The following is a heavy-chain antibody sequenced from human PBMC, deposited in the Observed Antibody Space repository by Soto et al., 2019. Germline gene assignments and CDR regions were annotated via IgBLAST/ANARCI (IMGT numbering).Heavy chain of an antibody. CDR1: GGSFSGYY. J-gene: IGHJ5*02. Sequence: PSETLSLTCAVYGGSFSGYYWSWIRQPPGKGLEWIGEINHSGSTNYNPSLKSRVTISVDTSKNQFSLKLSSVTAADTAVYYCARGGPPHGIAEAGRGWFDPWGQGTLVTVSS. D-gene: IGHD6-13*01. CDR3: ARGGPPHGIAEAGRGWFDP. CDR2: INHSGST. V-gene: IGHV4-34*01.